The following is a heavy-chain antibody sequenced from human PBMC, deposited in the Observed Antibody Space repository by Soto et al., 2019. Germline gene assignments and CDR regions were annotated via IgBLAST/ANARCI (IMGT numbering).Heavy chain of an antibody. D-gene: IGHD5-12*01. CDR1: GFTFSSYG. CDR3: ARATRWLQTPRGYYFDY. J-gene: IGHJ4*02. CDR2: IWYDGSNK. V-gene: IGHV3-33*01. Sequence: SLRLSCAASGFTFSSYGMHWVRQAPGKGLEWVAVIWYDGSNKYYADSVKGRFTISRDNSKNTLYLQMNSLRAEDTAMYYCARATRWLQTPRGYYFDYWGQGTPVTVSS.